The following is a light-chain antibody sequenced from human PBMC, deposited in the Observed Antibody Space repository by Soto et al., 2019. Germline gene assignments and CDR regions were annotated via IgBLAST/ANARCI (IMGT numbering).Light chain of an antibody. CDR2: GAS. Sequence: EIVLTQSPGTLSLSPGERATRSCRASQSISSSYLAWYQQRPGQAPRLLIFGASYRATGIPDRFSGSGSGTDFTLTISRLEPEDFAVYYCQQYSSSPPEFTFGPGNKVD. J-gene: IGKJ3*01. CDR3: QQYSSSPPEFT. V-gene: IGKV3-20*01. CDR1: QSISSSY.